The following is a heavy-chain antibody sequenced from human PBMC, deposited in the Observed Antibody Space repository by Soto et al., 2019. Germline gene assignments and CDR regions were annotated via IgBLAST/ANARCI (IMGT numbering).Heavy chain of an antibody. CDR1: GGSISSYY. D-gene: IGHD6-19*01. Sequence: SETLSLTCTVSGGSISSYYWSWIRQPPGKGLEWIGYIYYSGSTNYNPSLKSRVTISVDTSKTQFSLKLSSVTAADTAVYYCARVASAGSRFDYWGQGTLVTVSS. V-gene: IGHV4-59*01. CDR2: IYYSGST. CDR3: ARVASAGSRFDY. J-gene: IGHJ4*02.